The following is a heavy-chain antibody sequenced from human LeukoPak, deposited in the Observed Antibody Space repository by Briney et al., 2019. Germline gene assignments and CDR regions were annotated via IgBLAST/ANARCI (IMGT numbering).Heavy chain of an antibody. V-gene: IGHV4-59*01. D-gene: IGHD5-18*01. CDR2: IYYSGST. J-gene: IGHJ6*03. CDR3: ERITAMDYYYYYYYMDV. CDR1: GDSISSYY. Sequence: SETLSLTCTVSGDSISSYYWSWIRQPPGKGLEWIGYIYYSGSTNYNPSLKSRVTISVDTSKSQFSLKLSSVTAADTAVYYCERITAMDYYYYYYYMDVWGKGTTVTVSS.